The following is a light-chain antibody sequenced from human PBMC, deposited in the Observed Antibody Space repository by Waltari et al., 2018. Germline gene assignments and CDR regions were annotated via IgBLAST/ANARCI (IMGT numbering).Light chain of an antibody. CDR1: SSDVGSSNL. CDR3: YSYAGGSV. CDR2: EVS. V-gene: IGLV2-23*02. Sequence: QSALTQPRSVSGSPGQSVTISCTGSSSDVGSSNLVSWYLQHPGKAPKLIIYEVSKRPSGVSNRFSGSKSGNTASLTISGLQAEDEADYYCYSYAGGSVFGTGTKVTVL. J-gene: IGLJ1*01.